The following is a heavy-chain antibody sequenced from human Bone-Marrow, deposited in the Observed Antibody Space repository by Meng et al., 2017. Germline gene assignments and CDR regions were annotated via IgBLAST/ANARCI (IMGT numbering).Heavy chain of an antibody. CDR2: INHSGST. J-gene: IGHJ4*02. Sequence: QVKLQQWDGGLLKPSGNPSLTRAVYGGSFSGYYWRWIRQPTGKGLEWIGEINHSGSTNYNPSLKSRVTISVDTSKNQFSLKLSSVTAADTAVYYCARTCRDGYNFDYWGQGTLVTVSS. V-gene: IGHV4-34*01. D-gene: IGHD5-24*01. CDR3: ARTCRDGYNFDY. CDR1: GGSFSGYY.